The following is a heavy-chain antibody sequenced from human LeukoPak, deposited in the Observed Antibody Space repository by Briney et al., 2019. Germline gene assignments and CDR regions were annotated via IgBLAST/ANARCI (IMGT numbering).Heavy chain of an antibody. CDR2: IYYSGST. J-gene: IGHJ5*02. D-gene: IGHD3-10*01. V-gene: IGHV4-59*01. CDR3: ARGTGRFGELFPNWFDP. Sequence: SETLSLTCTVSGGSISSYYWSWIRQPPGKGLEWIGYIYYSGSTNYNPPLKSRVTISVDTSKNQFSLKLSSVTAADTAVYYCARGTGRFGELFPNWFDPWGQGTLVTVSS. CDR1: GGSISSYY.